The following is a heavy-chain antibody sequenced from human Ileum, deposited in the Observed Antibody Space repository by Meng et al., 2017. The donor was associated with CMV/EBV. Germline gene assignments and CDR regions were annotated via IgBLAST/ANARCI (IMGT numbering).Heavy chain of an antibody. CDR2: IYTSGTT. CDR1: GGSISNYY. J-gene: IGHJ4*02. CDR3: ARNYGSGNWNFFHY. V-gene: IGHV4-4*07. D-gene: IGHD3-10*01. Sequence: QVQRQGSGPGLVKTSGTLSLTCYVSGGSISNYYWSWIRQPAGKGLEWIAHIYTSGTTNYNPSLKSRVTMSVDTSRNQFSLKLTSVTAADTAVYYCARNYGSGNWNFFHYWGQGTLVTVSS.